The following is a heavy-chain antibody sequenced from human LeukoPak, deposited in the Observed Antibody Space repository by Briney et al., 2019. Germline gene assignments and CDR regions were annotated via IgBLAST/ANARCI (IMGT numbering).Heavy chain of an antibody. D-gene: IGHD2-2*01. CDR2: ISGSGGST. J-gene: IGHJ4*02. Sequence: GGSLRLSCAASGFNFSSYAMRWVRQAPGKGLEWVSAISGSGGSTYYADSVKGRFTISRDNSKNTLYLQMNSLRAEDTAVYYCAKDPRNLLYWSSTSCYFDYWGQGTLVTVSS. V-gene: IGHV3-23*01. CDR3: AKDPRNLLYWSSTSCYFDY. CDR1: GFNFSSYA.